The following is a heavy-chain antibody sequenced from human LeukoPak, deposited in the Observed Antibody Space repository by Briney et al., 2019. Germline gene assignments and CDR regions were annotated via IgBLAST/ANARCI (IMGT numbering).Heavy chain of an antibody. J-gene: IGHJ5*02. D-gene: IGHD4-17*01. V-gene: IGHV6-1*01. Sequence: SQTLSLTCAISGDSVSSNSAAWNWIRQSPSRGLEWLGRTYYRSKWYNDYAVSVKSRITINPDTSKNQFSLQLNSVTPEDAAVYYCARVPGRDYGDYTGWFDPWGQGTLVTVSS. CDR3: ARVPGRDYGDYTGWFDP. CDR2: TYYRSKWYN. CDR1: GDSVSSNSAA.